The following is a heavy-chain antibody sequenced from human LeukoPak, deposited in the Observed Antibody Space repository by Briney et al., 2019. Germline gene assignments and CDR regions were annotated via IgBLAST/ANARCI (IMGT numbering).Heavy chain of an antibody. V-gene: IGHV4-4*09. CDR1: GDSISSYY. CDR2: IYTSGST. CDR3: ARRGRHYDILSGYYYGHYFDS. J-gene: IGHJ4*02. Sequence: SETLSLNCTVSGDSISSYYWTWIRLPPGKGLEWIGYIYTSGSTNSNPSLKSRVTISVDTSKNPISLKLSSVTAADTAIYYCARRGRHYDILSGYYYGHYFDSWGQGTLVTVSS. D-gene: IGHD3-9*01.